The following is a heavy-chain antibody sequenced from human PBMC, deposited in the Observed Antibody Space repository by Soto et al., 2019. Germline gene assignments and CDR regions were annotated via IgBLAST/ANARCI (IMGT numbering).Heavy chain of an antibody. CDR1: GGSISSYD. D-gene: IGHD1-20*01. J-gene: IGHJ6*02. CDR2: IYYSGIT. V-gene: IGHV4-59*01. CDR3: ARYKSNYYYGMDV. Sequence: SETLSLTCTVSGGSISSYDWSWIRQPPGKGLEWIGYIYYSGITNYNPSLKSRVTISVDTSKNQFSLKLSSVTAADTAVYYCARYKSNYYYGMDVWGQGTTVTVSS.